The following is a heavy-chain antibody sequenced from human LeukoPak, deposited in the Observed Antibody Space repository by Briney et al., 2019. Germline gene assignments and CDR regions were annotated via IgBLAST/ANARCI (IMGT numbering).Heavy chain of an antibody. J-gene: IGHJ6*03. CDR1: GGSFSGYY. D-gene: IGHD3-16*02. V-gene: IGHV4-59*01. CDR2: IHYNGNT. CDR3: ARMPRVGPPITFGGVIVILNYYYYMDV. Sequence: SETLSLTCAVYGGSFSGYYWSWIRQPPGKGLEWIGYIHYNGNTYYSPSLTSRVTISLDTSKNQFSLKLSSVTAADTAVYYCARMPRVGPPITFGGVIVILNYYYYMDVWGKGTTVTVSS.